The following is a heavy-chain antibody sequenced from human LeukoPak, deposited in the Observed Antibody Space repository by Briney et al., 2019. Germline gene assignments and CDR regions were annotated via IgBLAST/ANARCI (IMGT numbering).Heavy chain of an antibody. CDR3: ASLTTMTTTYYFDD. D-gene: IGHD4-11*01. CDR1: GGSISSSSYY. V-gene: IGHV4-39*01. CDR2: IYYSGNT. J-gene: IGHJ4*02. Sequence: SETLSLTCTASGGSISSSSYYWGWIRQPPGKGLEWIGSIYYSGNTYYNPSLKSRVTKSVDTSKNQFSLKLSSVTAADTAVYFCASLTTMTTTYYFDDWGQGTLVTVSS.